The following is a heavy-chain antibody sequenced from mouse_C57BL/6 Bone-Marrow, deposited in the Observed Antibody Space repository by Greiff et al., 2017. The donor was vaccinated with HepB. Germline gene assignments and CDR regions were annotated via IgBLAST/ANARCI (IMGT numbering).Heavy chain of an antibody. CDR2: IYPRSGNT. D-gene: IGHD2-4*01. CDR3: ARIYYDYDPAWFAY. J-gene: IGHJ3*01. CDR1: GYTFTSYG. Sequence: LVESGAELARPGASVKLSCKASGYTFTSYGISWVKQRTGQGLEWIGEIYPRSGNTYYNEKFKGKATLTADKSSSTAYMELRSLTSEDSAVYFCARIYYDYDPAWFAYWGQGTLVTVSA. V-gene: IGHV1-81*01.